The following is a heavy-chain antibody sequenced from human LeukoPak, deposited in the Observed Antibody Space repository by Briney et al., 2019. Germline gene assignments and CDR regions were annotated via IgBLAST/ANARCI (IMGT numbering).Heavy chain of an antibody. CDR3: ARLYSSSFPLY. V-gene: IGHV4-59*08. D-gene: IGHD6-6*01. J-gene: IGHJ4*02. Sequence: SDTLSLTCTVSGGSISSYYWSWLRQPPGKGLEWIGYIYYSGSTNYNPSLKSRVTISVDTSKNQFSLKLSSVTAADTAVYYCARLYSSSFPLYWGQGTLVTVSS. CDR1: GGSISSYY. CDR2: IYYSGST.